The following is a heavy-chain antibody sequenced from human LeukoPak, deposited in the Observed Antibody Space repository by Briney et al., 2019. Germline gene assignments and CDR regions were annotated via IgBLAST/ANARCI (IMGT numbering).Heavy chain of an antibody. Sequence: SETLSLTCAVYGGSFSGYYWSWIRQPPGKGLEWIGEINHSGSTNYNPSLKSRVTISVDTSKNQFSLKLSPVTAADTAVYYCARRIYRSGGSCYSAPFDYWGQGTLVTVSS. D-gene: IGHD2-15*01. CDR1: GGSFSGYY. J-gene: IGHJ4*02. CDR3: ARRIYRSGGSCYSAPFDY. V-gene: IGHV4-34*01. CDR2: INHSGST.